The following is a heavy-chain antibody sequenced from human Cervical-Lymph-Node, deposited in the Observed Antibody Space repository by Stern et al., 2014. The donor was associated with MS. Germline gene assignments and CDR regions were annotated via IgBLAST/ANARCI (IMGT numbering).Heavy chain of an antibody. Sequence: VQLVESGGGVVQPGGSLRLSCAASGFTFSTFTLHWVRQAPGKGLEWVAVISYDGNHTDNADSVKGRFTISRDNLKNTLYLQMNSLRAEDSAVYYWARGGYGLGQRPLFYGMDVWGQGTTVTVSS. J-gene: IGHJ6*02. CDR2: ISYDGNHT. CDR1: GFTFSTFT. CDR3: ARGGYGLGQRPLFYGMDV. V-gene: IGHV3-30-3*01. D-gene: IGHD3-10*01.